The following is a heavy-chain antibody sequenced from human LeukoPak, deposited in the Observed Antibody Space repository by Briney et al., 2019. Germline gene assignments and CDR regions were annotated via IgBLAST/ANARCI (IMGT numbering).Heavy chain of an antibody. V-gene: IGHV4-39*07. Sequence: GSLRLSCAASGFTFSSYSMNWVRQPPGKGLEWIGSIYYSGSTYYNPSLKSRVTVSVDTSKNQFSLKLSSVTAADTAVYYCARELSARITIFGVVISQYYYYMDVWGKGTTVTVSS. J-gene: IGHJ6*03. CDR3: ARELSARITIFGVVISQYYYYMDV. CDR2: IYYSGST. D-gene: IGHD3-3*01. CDR1: GFTFSSYS.